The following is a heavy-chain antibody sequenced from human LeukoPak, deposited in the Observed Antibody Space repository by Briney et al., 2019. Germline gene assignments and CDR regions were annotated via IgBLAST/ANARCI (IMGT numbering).Heavy chain of an antibody. Sequence: GASVKVSCKASGGTFSSYAISWVRQAPGHGLEWLGRIIPILGIANYAQKFQGRVTITADKSTSTAYMELSSLRSEDTAVYYCARHYYGSGSYSFPDAFDIWGQGTMVTVSS. V-gene: IGHV1-69*04. J-gene: IGHJ3*02. CDR1: GGTFSSYA. CDR3: ARHYYGSGSYSFPDAFDI. D-gene: IGHD3-10*01. CDR2: IIPILGIA.